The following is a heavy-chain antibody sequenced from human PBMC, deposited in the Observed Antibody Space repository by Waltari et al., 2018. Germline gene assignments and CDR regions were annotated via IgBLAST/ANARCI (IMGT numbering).Heavy chain of an antibody. CDR1: GYSFTSYW. D-gene: IGHD3-16*01. CDR2: IYPGDSDT. Sequence: EVQLVQSGAEVKKPGESLKISCKGSGYSFTSYWIGWVRQMPGKGLEWMGIIYPGDSDTRYSPSFQGQVTISRDNSKNTLYLQMNSLRAEDTAMYYCAKGGAFDIWGQGTMVTVSS. V-gene: IGHV5-51*03. J-gene: IGHJ3*02. CDR3: AKGGAFDI.